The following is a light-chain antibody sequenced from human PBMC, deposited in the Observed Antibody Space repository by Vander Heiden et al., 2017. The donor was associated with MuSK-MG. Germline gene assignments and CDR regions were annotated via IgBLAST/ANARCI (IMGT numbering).Light chain of an antibody. CDR1: SSDVGGYNY. J-gene: IGLJ2*01. CDR2: DVS. CDR3: CSYAGSYPV. V-gene: IGLV2-11*01. Sequence: QSALTHPRSVSGSPGQSVTISCTGTSSDVGGYNYVSWYQQHPGKAPKLMIYDVSKRPSGVPDRFSGSKSGNTASLTISGLQAEDEADYYCCSYAGSYPVFGGGTKLTVL.